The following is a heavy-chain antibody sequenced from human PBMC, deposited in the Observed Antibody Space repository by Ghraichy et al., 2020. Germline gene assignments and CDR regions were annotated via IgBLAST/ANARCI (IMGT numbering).Heavy chain of an antibody. V-gene: IGHV4-34*01. CDR2: INHSGST. J-gene: IGHJ6*03. Sequence: SETLSLTCAVYGGCFSGYYWSWIRQPPGKGLEWIGEINHSGSTNYNPSLKSRVTISVDTSKNQFSLKLRSVTAADTAVYYCARERRDTMVQGVFYYYYYMDVSGKGTTVTVSS. CDR1: GGCFSGYY. D-gene: IGHD3-10*01. CDR3: ARERRDTMVQGVFYYYYYMDV.